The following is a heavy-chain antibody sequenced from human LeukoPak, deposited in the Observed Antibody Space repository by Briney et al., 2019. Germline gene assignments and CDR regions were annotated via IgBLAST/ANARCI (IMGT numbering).Heavy chain of an antibody. J-gene: IGHJ4*02. CDR1: GGSISSYY. V-gene: IGHV4-59*01. Sequence: SETLSLTCTVSGGSISSYYWSWIRQPPGKGLEWIGYIYYSGSTNYNPSLKSRVTISVDTTKNQFSLKLSSVTAADTAVYYCARDDVGSWFGESPIAVDYWGQGTLVTVSS. CDR2: IYYSGST. D-gene: IGHD3-10*01. CDR3: ARDDVGSWFGESPIAVDY.